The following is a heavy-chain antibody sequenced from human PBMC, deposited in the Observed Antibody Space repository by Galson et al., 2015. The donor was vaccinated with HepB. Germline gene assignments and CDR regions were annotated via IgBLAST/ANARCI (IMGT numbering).Heavy chain of an antibody. CDR3: AREVGGGSGSYYNSDAFDI. V-gene: IGHV1-69*04. J-gene: IGHJ3*02. CDR1: GGTFSSYT. CDR2: IIPILGIA. Sequence: SVKVSCKASGGTFSSYTISWVRQAPGQGLEWMGRIIPILGIANYAQKFQGRVTITADKSTSTAYMELSSLRSVDTAVYYCAREVGGGSGSYYNSDAFDIWGQGTMVTVSS. D-gene: IGHD3-10*01.